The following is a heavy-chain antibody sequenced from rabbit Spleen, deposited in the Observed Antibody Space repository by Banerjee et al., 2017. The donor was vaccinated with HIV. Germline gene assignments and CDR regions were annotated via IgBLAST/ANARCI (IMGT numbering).Heavy chain of an antibody. Sequence: QSLEESGGDLVKPGASLTLTCTASGVSFSSSSYMCWVRQAPGKGLEWIACIDIGSSGFTYFATWAKGRFTCSKTSSTTVTLQMTRLTAADTATYFCARDLVAAIGWNFSLWGPGTLVTVS. CDR1: GVSFSSSSY. CDR3: ARDLVAAIGWNFSL. J-gene: IGHJ4*01. D-gene: IGHD5-1*01. V-gene: IGHV1S40*01. CDR2: IDIGSSGFT.